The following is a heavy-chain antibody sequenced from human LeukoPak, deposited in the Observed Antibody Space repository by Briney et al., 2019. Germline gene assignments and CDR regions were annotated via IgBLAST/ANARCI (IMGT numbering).Heavy chain of an antibody. CDR3: ARDIPQGLSYFDY. D-gene: IGHD2-2*02. V-gene: IGHV3-7*04. J-gene: IGHJ4*02. CDR2: IKEDGSEK. CDR1: GFTFSNYW. Sequence: GGSLRLSCGASGFTFSNYWMSWVRQAPGKGLEWVANIKEDGSEKNYVDSAKGRFTISRDNAKDSLYLQMNSLRAEDTAVFYCARDIPQGLSYFDYWGQGTLVTVSS.